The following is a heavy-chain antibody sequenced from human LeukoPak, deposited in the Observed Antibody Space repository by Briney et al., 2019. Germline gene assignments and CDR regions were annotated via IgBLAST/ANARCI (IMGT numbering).Heavy chain of an antibody. Sequence: SENLSLTCVVAGQSFSTGYYWALIRQPPGKGLEWIGNIYRTGITYYNPSRKSRVTISLDKSRNQFSLNLNSVTASDTAMYYCARQNAYYYHIDVWGKGTTVTVSS. CDR3: ARQNAYYYHIDV. CDR1: GQSFSTGYY. D-gene: IGHD3-10*01. V-gene: IGHV4-38-2*01. J-gene: IGHJ6*03. CDR2: IYRTGIT.